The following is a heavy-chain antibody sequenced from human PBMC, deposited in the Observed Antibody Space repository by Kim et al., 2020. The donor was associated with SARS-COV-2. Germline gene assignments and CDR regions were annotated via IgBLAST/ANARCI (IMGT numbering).Heavy chain of an antibody. CDR3: ARGTLGYSSGWYEFDY. J-gene: IGHJ4*01. CDR1: GFTFSSFG. D-gene: IGHD6-19*01. CDR2: ISSTSRYI. V-gene: IGHV3-21*01. Sequence: GGSLRLSCTASGFTFSSFGMNWVRQAPGKGLEWVSSISSTSRYIYYADSVKGRFTISRDNAKNSLSLEMNSLRADDTAVYYCARGTLGYSSGWYEFDYWG.